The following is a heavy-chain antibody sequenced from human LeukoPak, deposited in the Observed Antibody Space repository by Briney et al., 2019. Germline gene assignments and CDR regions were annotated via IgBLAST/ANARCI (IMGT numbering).Heavy chain of an antibody. CDR2: IYYSGST. J-gene: IGHJ4*02. CDR1: GGSISSYY. V-gene: IGHV4-59*12. Sequence: SETLSLTCTVSGGSISSYYWSWIRQPPGKGLEWIGYIYYSGSTNYNPSLKSRVTISVDTSKNQFSLKLSSVTAADTAVYYCARDLGGDDDYWGQGTLVTVSS. CDR3: ARDLGGDDDY. D-gene: IGHD5-24*01.